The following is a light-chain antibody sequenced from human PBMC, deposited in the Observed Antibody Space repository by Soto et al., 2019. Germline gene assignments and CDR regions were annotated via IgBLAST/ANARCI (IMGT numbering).Light chain of an antibody. CDR2: DVI. J-gene: IGLJ1*01. CDR3: FSYAGGNNLV. CDR1: SSDVGGHNY. V-gene: IGLV2-8*01. Sequence: AVRTEPPSASGSPGQSVAISCTGTSSDVGGHNYVSWYQQHPGKAPKLLIYDVIKRPSGVPHRFSGSKTGNTASLTVSGLQADDEAEYHCFSYAGGNNLVFGTGTKVTVL.